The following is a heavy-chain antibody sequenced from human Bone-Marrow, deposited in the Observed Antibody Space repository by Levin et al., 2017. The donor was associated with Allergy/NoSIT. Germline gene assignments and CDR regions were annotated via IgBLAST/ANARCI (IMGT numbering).Heavy chain of an antibody. CDR3: ARWEGPSEDAFDI. CDR1: GGSFRGYY. V-gene: IGHV4-34*01. Sequence: SQTLSLTCAVYGGSFRGYYWSWIRQPPGKGLEWIGEINHSGSTNYNPSLKSRVTISVDTSKNQFSLKLSSVTAADTAVYYCARWEGPSEDAFDIWGQGTMVTVSS. J-gene: IGHJ3*02. CDR2: INHSGST. D-gene: IGHD1-26*01.